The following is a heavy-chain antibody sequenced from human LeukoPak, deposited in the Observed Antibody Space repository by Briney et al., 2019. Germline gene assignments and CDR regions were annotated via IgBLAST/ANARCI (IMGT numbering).Heavy chain of an antibody. J-gene: IGHJ4*02. Sequence: ASVKVSCKASGYTFTSYYKHWVRQAPGQGLEWMGIINPSGGSTSYAQKFQGRVTMTRDTSTSTVYMELSSLRSEDTAVYYCARDVGQQLVSDYFDYWGQGTLVTVSS. D-gene: IGHD6-13*01. CDR3: ARDVGQQLVSDYFDY. CDR2: INPSGGST. V-gene: IGHV1-46*01. CDR1: GYTFTSYY.